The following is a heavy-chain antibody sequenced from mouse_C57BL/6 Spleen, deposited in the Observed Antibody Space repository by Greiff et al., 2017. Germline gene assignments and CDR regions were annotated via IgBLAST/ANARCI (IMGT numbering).Heavy chain of an antibody. J-gene: IGHJ4*01. CDR3: ARSTMVTEGAMDY. V-gene: IGHV1-4*01. CDR1: GYTFTSYT. D-gene: IGHD2-2*01. Sequence: VKLMESGAELARPGASVKMSCKASGYTFTSYTMHWVKQRPGQGLEWIGYINPSSGYTKYNQKFKDKATLTADKSSSTAYMQLSSLTSEDSAVYYCARSTMVTEGAMDYWGQGTSVTVSS. CDR2: INPSSGYT.